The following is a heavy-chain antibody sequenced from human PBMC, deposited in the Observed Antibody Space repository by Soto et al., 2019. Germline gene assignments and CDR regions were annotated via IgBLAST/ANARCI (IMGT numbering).Heavy chain of an antibody. Sequence: QVQLQESGPGLVKPSETLSLTCTVSGGSISSYYWSWIRQPPGKGLEWIGYIYYSGSTNYNPSLKSRVTISVDTSKNQFSLKLSSVTAADTAVYYWARKEYSGYFDYWGQGTLVTVSS. J-gene: IGHJ4*02. CDR3: ARKEYSGYFDY. V-gene: IGHV4-59*01. D-gene: IGHD5-12*01. CDR2: IYYSGST. CDR1: GGSISSYY.